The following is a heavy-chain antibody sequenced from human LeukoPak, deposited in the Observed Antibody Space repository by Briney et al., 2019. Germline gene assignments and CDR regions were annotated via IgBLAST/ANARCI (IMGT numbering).Heavy chain of an antibody. CDR2: ISYDGSNK. CDR3: ASERPSSSWYDF. V-gene: IGHV3-30-3*01. D-gene: IGHD6-13*01. J-gene: IGHJ5*01. Sequence: GGSLRLSCAASGFTFSSYAMHWVRQAPGKGLEWVAVISYDGSNKYYADSVKGRFTISRDNSKNTLYLQMNSLRAEDTAVYYCASERPSSSWYDFWGQGILVTVSS. CDR1: GFTFSSYA.